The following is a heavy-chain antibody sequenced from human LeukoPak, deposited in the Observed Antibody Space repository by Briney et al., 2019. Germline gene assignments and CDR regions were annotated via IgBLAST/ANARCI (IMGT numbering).Heavy chain of an antibody. J-gene: IGHJ4*02. CDR1: GGSISRSTNY. Sequence: KPSETLSLTCTVSGGSISRSTNYWGWIRQPPGKGLEWIGSIYSTGSTKYNPSLKSRLTISLDTSKNSFSLKMTSVTAADTAVYYCARDRYYYDSSGYPFDYWGQGTLVTVSS. D-gene: IGHD3-22*01. CDR2: IYSTGST. V-gene: IGHV4-39*07. CDR3: ARDRYYYDSSGYPFDY.